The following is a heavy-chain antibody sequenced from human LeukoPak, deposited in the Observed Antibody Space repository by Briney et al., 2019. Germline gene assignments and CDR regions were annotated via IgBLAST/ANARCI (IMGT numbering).Heavy chain of an antibody. CDR3: ARHRYCDTTRCYGTDFDY. CDR2: IRSSSTYS. V-gene: IGHV3-11*06. J-gene: IGHJ4*02. D-gene: IGHD2-2*01. CDR1: GFTFSDYY. Sequence: GGSLRLSCAASGFTFSDYYMSWIRQAPGKGLEWVSYIRSSSTYSNYADSVKGRFTISRDNANNSLDLQMNSLRAEDTAVYYCARHRYCDTTRCYGTDFDYWGQGTLLNVSS.